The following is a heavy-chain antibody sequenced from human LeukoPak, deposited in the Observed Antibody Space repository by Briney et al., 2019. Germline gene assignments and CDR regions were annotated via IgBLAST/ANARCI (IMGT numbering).Heavy chain of an antibody. CDR3: ARAPTGITRTFDY. J-gene: IGHJ4*02. CDR2: ISSSSSYI. D-gene: IGHD1-20*01. V-gene: IGHV3-21*01. Sequence: PGGSLRLSCAASGFTFSSYSMIWVRQAPGKGLEWVSSISSSSSYIYYADSVKGRFTISRDNAKNSLYLQMDSLIAEDTAVYHCARAPTGITRTFDYWGQGTLVTVSS. CDR1: GFTFSSYS.